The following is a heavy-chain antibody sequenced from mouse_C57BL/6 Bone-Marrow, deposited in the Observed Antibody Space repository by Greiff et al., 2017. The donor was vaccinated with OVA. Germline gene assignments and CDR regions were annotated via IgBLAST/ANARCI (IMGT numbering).Heavy chain of an antibody. J-gene: IGHJ3*01. V-gene: IGHV1-82*01. CDR2: IYPGDGDT. CDR1: GYAFSSSW. Sequence: QVQLQQSGPELVKPGASVKISCKASGYAFSSSWMNWVKQRPGKGLEWIGRIYPGDGDTNYNGKFKGKATLTADKSSSTAYMQLSSLTSEDSAVYFCARGMGWSLAGPRFFAYWGQGTLVTVSA. CDR3: ARGMGWSLAGPRFFAY. D-gene: IGHD2-3*01.